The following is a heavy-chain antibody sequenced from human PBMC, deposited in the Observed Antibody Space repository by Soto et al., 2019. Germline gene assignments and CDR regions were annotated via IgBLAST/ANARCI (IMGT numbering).Heavy chain of an antibody. CDR1: GFIFTKNA. J-gene: IGHJ3*02. Sequence: LESGGGLVQPGGSLRLSCQASGFIFTKNAVAWVRQAPGKGLEWLSGISGTAGRTYYADSVKGRFIISRDTSKNTVYLQMNSLRAEDTARYYCAGRTVATSWTLDIWGQGTTVTVSS. D-gene: IGHD5-12*01. V-gene: IGHV3-23*01. CDR3: AGRTVATSWTLDI. CDR2: ISGTAGRT.